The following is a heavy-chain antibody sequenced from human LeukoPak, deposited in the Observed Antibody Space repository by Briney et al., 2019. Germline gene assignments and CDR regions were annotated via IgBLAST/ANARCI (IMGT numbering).Heavy chain of an antibody. CDR1: GFTFGNYA. CDR3: AKASVAIPQYCNS. J-gene: IGHJ5*02. CDR2: ISGTGSST. Sequence: GGSLRLSCEASGFTFGNYAMNWVRQAPGKGLEWVSTISGTGSSTYYADSAKGCFTISRDNSKDTLFLQLSSLTAADTAMYFCAKASVAIPQYCNSWGQGTLVTVSS. V-gene: IGHV3-23*01. D-gene: IGHD2-2*02.